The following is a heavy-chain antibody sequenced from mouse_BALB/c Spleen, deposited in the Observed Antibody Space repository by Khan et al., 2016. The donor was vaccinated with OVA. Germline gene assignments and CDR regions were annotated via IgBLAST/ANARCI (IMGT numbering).Heavy chain of an antibody. CDR2: ITTYSGDT. V-gene: IGHV1S137*01. Sequence: QVQLKESGPELVRPGVSVKISCTGSGYTFTDYGMHWVRQSPAKSLEWIGVITTYSGDTNYNQKFKGKATMTVDKSSSTAYMELARLTSEDSAIYYCARLTLRLDYWGQGTSVTVSS. CDR3: ARLTLRLDY. D-gene: IGHD1-1*01. J-gene: IGHJ4*01. CDR1: GYTFTDYG.